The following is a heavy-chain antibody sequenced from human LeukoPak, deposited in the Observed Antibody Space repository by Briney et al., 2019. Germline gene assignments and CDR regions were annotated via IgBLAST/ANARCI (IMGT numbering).Heavy chain of an antibody. CDR3: ARDGAYYYESSAYYAN. Sequence: GASVTVSCTASGYTFTNYYMHWVRQAPGQGLEWMGTINPSGDSSSYAQKFQGRVTMTRDTSTSTVYMELSSLRSEDTAVYYCARDGAYYYESSAYYANWGQGTQVTVSS. CDR1: GYTFTNYY. J-gene: IGHJ4*02. CDR2: INPSGDSS. D-gene: IGHD3-22*01. V-gene: IGHV1-46*01.